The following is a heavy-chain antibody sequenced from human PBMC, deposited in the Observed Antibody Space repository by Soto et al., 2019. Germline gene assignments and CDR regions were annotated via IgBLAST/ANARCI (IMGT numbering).Heavy chain of an antibody. J-gene: IGHJ6*02. V-gene: IGHV3-30-3*01. Sequence: QVQLVESGGGVVQPGRSLRLSCAASGFTFSSYAMHWVRQAPGKGLEWVAVISYDGSNKYYADSVKGRFTISRDNSKNTLYLQMNSLRAEDTAVYYCARWGYCSSTSCYWYYYYYGMDVCGQGTTVTVSS. D-gene: IGHD2-2*01. CDR1: GFTFSSYA. CDR2: ISYDGSNK. CDR3: ARWGYCSSTSCYWYYYYYGMDV.